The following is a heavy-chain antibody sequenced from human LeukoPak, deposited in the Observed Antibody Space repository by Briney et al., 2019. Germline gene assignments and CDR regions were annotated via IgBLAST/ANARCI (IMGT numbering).Heavy chain of an antibody. D-gene: IGHD3-22*01. V-gene: IGHV3-23*01. CDR2: ITAIDGRT. J-gene: IGHJ4*02. Sequence: GGSLRLPCVASGFTFSSTTMGWVRQAPGRGLEWVSSITAIDGRTYYADSVRGRFTISRDDSKNMVYLQMDSLRAEDTAVYYCAKDREYDDSCDYNGWGQGTLVTVSS. CDR3: AKDREYDDSCDYNG. CDR1: GFTFSSTT.